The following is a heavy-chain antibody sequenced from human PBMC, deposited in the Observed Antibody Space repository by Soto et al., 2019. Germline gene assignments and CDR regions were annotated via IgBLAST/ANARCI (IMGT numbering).Heavy chain of an antibody. CDR1: GLYLISSMYY. V-gene: IGHV4-39*01. CDR2: IYYSGST. Sequence: SETLYLTCPGSGLYLISSMYYLGWDRPPPGKGLEWIGSIYYSGSTFYNPSLKSRVTISVDTSKNLFSLKVTSVTAADTAVYYCARRDGYSYGGKIDSWGQGNLVTIS. J-gene: IGHJ4*02. D-gene: IGHD5-18*01. CDR3: ARRDGYSYGGKIDS.